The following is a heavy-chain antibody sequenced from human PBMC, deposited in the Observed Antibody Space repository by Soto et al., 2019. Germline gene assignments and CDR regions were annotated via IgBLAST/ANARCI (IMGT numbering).Heavy chain of an antibody. Sequence: PGGSLRLSCAASGFTFRSYGMYWVRQAPGKGLEWVALISYDGSNKYYADSVKGRFTISRDNSKNTMSLQMNSLRAEDTAVYYCAKGGEAGVYNYYGIDVWGQGTTVTVSS. CDR1: GFTFRSYG. CDR2: ISYDGSNK. D-gene: IGHD3-16*01. V-gene: IGHV3-30*18. J-gene: IGHJ6*02. CDR3: AKGGEAGVYNYYGIDV.